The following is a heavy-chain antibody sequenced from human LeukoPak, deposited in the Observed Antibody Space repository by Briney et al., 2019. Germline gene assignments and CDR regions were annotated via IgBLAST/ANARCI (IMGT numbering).Heavy chain of an antibody. J-gene: IGHJ6*02. CDR3: ATGMHYDILTGYYVV. CDR2: FDPEDGET. D-gene: IGHD3-9*01. Sequence: ASVKVSCKVSGYTLTELSMHWVRQAPGKGLEWMGGFDPEDGETIYAQKFQGRATMTEDTSTDTAYMELSSLRSEDTAVYYCATGMHYDILTGYYVVWGQGTTVTVSS. V-gene: IGHV1-24*01. CDR1: GYTLTELS.